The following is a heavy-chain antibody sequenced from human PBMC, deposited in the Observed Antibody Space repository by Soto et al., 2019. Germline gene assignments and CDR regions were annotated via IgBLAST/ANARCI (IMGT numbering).Heavy chain of an antibody. V-gene: IGHV3-9*01. D-gene: IGHD3-3*01. CDR3: AKGRYDFWSPYYFDS. J-gene: IGHJ4*02. Sequence: LRLSCVGTGLNFDDFAMHWVQQAPGKGLEWVSGITWNSRVLAYADSVKGRFTISRDNARNSLYLQMDSLRDEDTALYYCAKGRYDFWSPYYFDSWGQGTLVTVSS. CDR2: ITWNSRVL. CDR1: GLNFDDFA.